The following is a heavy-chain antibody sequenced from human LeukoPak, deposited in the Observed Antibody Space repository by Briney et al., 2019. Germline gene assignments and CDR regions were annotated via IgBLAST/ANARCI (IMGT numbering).Heavy chain of an antibody. V-gene: IGHV4-34*01. D-gene: IGHD3-9*01. Sequence: KPSETLSLTCAVYGGSFSGYYWSWIRLPPGKGLEWIGEINHSGSTNYNPSLKSRVTISVDTSKNQFSLKLSSVTAADTAVYYCARASSYYDILTGHLAVGYMDVWGKGTTVTVSS. CDR2: INHSGST. CDR3: ARASSYYDILTGHLAVGYMDV. J-gene: IGHJ6*03. CDR1: GGSFSGYY.